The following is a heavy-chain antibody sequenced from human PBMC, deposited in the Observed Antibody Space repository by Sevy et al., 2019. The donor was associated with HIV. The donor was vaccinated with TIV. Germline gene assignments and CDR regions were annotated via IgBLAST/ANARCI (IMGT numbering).Heavy chain of an antibody. V-gene: IGHV3-20*04. CDR2: INWNGGSI. CDR1: GFTFDDYG. J-gene: IGHJ5*02. CDR3: ARSGDDSSGFYYWWFDP. Sequence: GGSLRLSCAASGFTFDDYGMSWVRQAPGKGLEWVSGINWNGGSISYADSVSGRFTISRGNAKNSLYLQITSLRAEDTAFYYCARSGDDSSGFYYWWFDPWGQGTLVSVSS. D-gene: IGHD3-22*01.